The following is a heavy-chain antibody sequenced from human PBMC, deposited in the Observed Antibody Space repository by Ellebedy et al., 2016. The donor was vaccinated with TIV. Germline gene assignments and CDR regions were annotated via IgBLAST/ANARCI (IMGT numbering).Heavy chain of an antibody. Sequence: SETLSLXCTVSGGSISSYYWSWIRQPPGKGLEWIGYIYYSGSTYYNPSLKSRVTISVDTSKNQLSLKLSSVTAADTAVYYCARGGYDYRYYYYMDVWGKGTTVTVSS. V-gene: IGHV4-59*12. D-gene: IGHD5-12*01. CDR3: ARGGYDYRYYYYMDV. J-gene: IGHJ6*03. CDR1: GGSISSYY. CDR2: IYYSGST.